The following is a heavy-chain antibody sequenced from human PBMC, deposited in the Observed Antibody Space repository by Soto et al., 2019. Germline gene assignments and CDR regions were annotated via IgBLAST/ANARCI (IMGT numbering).Heavy chain of an antibody. CDR3: ARSTCSNGICLPSYYFDF. CDR1: GDTFTGYY. V-gene: IGHV1-2*02. CDR2: INPYTGGT. D-gene: IGHD2-8*01. J-gene: IGHJ4*02. Sequence: ASVKVSCKASGDTFTGYYLHWVRQAPGQGLEWMGWINPYTGGTKYAQKFQGRVSMTRDTSISTAYMELSSLRSDDAAVYFCARSTCSNGICLPSYYFDFWGQGTLVTVSS.